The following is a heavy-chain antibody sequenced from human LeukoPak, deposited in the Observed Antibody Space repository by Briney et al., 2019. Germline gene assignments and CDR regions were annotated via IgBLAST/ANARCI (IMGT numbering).Heavy chain of an antibody. CDR3: AKALLIAVAGSYYFDY. J-gene: IGHJ4*02. CDR2: SGSGGST. D-gene: IGHD6-19*01. CDR1: GFTFSSYA. Sequence: PGGSLRLSCAASGFTFSSYAMSWVRQAPGKGLEWVSASGSGGSTYYADSVKGRFTISRDNSKNTLYLQMNSLRAEDTAVYYCAKALLIAVAGSYYFDYWGQGTLVTVSS. V-gene: IGHV3-23*01.